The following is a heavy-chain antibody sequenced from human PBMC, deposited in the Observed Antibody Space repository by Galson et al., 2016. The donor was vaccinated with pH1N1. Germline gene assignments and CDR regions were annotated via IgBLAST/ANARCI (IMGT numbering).Heavy chain of an antibody. D-gene: IGHD3-10*01. CDR1: GGTLSRHT. J-gene: IGHJ6*02. Sequence: SVKVSCKASGGTLSRHTISWVRQAPGQGLEWMGRFLPIVGITNYAQKLQGRVTIIADRFTSTVSMELSGLTSDDTAVYYCATETGSSGMDVSDQGTTVTGSS. CDR3: ATETGSSGMDV. CDR2: FLPIVGIT. V-gene: IGHV1-69*02.